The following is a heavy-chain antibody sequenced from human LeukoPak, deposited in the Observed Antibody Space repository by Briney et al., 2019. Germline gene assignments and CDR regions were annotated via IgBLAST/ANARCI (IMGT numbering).Heavy chain of an antibody. J-gene: IGHJ3*02. CDR2: INANSGDT. V-gene: IGHV1-2*02. Sequence: ASVKVSCKASGHTFTGYYMHWVRQAPGQVLDWMGWINANSGDTNYAQKLQGRVPMTRDTSISTAYMELSRLRSDDTAVYYCASKWVTYYYNSSAYHYPTDVFDIWGQGTMVTVSS. D-gene: IGHD3-22*01. CDR3: ASKWVTYYYNSSAYHYPTDVFDI. CDR1: GHTFTGYY.